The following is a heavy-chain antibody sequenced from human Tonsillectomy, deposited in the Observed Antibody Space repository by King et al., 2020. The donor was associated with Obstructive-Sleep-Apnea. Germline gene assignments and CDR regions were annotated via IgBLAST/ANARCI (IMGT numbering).Heavy chain of an antibody. CDR2: ISSNGGST. CDR3: ARVQEGTARVLDY. D-gene: IGHD1-1*01. J-gene: IGHJ4*02. Sequence: VQLVESGGGLVHPGGSLRLSCAASGFTFSSYAMYWVRQAPGKGLEYASAISSNGGSTYYANSVKDRFTISRDNSKNTLYLQMGSLRAEDMAVYYCARVQEGTARVLDYWGQGTLVTVSS. CDR1: GFTFSSYA. V-gene: IGHV3-64*01.